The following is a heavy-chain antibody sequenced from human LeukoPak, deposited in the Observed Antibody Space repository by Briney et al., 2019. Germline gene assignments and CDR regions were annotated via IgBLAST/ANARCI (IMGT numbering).Heavy chain of an antibody. V-gene: IGHV6-1*01. CDR2: TYYRSKWYY. D-gene: IGHD1-26*01. CDR3: ARDPVGGSTIFDY. Sequence: SQTLSLTCAISGDSVSSNSAAWNWIRQSPSRGLEWLGRTYYRSKWYYDYAVAVKSRISINPDTSKNQFSLQLSSVTPEDAAVYYCARDPVGGSTIFDYWGQGTLVTVSS. CDR1: GDSVSSNSAA. J-gene: IGHJ4*02.